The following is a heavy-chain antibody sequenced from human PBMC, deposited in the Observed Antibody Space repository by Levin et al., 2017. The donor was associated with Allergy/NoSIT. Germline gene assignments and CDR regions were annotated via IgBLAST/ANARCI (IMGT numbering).Heavy chain of an antibody. J-gene: IGHJ4*02. D-gene: IGHD6-19*01. CDR3: ARGARQASGGWHFDY. V-gene: IGHV4-59*01. Sequence: NPSETLSLTCNVSGGSINSYYWSWIRQPPGKGLEWIGYIFYSGSTNYNPSLESRVTLSVDTPNNQFSLKLGSVTAADTAIYYCARGARQASGGWHFDYWGQGTLVTVSS. CDR1: GGSINSYY. CDR2: IFYSGST.